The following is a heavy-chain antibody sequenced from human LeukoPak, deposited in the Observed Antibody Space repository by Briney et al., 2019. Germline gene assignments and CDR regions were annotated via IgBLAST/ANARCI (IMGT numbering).Heavy chain of an antibody. D-gene: IGHD6-6*01. CDR2: IYYSGST. Sequence: SETLSLTCTVSGGSISSNNYYWGWIRQPPGKGLEWIGSIYYSGSTYYNPSLKSRVTISVDTSKNQFSLKLSSVTAADTAVYYCARVDIEYSSSSGNWFDPWGQGTLVTVSS. J-gene: IGHJ5*02. CDR3: ARVDIEYSSSSGNWFDP. CDR1: GGSISSNNYY. V-gene: IGHV4-39*07.